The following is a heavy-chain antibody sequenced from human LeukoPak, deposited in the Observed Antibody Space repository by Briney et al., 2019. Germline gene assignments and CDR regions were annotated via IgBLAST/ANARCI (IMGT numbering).Heavy chain of an antibody. J-gene: IGHJ3*02. Sequence: GESLKISCKGSGYSFTSYWIGWVRQMPGKGLEWMGIIYPGDSDTRYSPSFQGQVTISADKSISTAYLQWSSLKASDTAMYYCARQLRYYYDSSGYNRDAFDIWGQGTMVTVSS. CDR3: ARQLRYYYDSSGYNRDAFDI. V-gene: IGHV5-51*01. CDR2: IYPGDSDT. D-gene: IGHD3-22*01. CDR1: GYSFTSYW.